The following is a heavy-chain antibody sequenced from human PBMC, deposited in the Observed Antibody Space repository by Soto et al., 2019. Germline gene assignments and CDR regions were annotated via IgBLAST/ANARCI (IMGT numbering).Heavy chain of an antibody. CDR3: AREVTSGVDYFYYYMDL. CDR1: GFTVSSNY. Sequence: EVQLVESGGGLVQPGGSLRLSCAASGFTVSSNYMSWVRQAPGKGLEWVSVIYSGGSTYYADSVKGRFTISRHNSKNQQYLQMNCLGAEDTAVYYCAREVTSGVDYFYYYMDLWGKGPTVTVSS. CDR2: IYSGGST. V-gene: IGHV3-53*04. D-gene: IGHD3-10*01. J-gene: IGHJ6*03.